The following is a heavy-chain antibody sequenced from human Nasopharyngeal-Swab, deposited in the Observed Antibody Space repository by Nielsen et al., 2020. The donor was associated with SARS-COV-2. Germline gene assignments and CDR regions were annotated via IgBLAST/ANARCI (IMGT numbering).Heavy chain of an antibody. Sequence: WIRQPPGKGLEWVGRIKSKTDGGTTDYAAPVKGRFTISRDDSKNTLYLQMNSLKTEDTAVYHCTTDHDWAMTVWGQGALVTVSS. CDR2: IKSKTDGGTT. J-gene: IGHJ4*02. V-gene: IGHV3-15*07. D-gene: IGHD2-21*01. CDR3: TTDHDWAMTV.